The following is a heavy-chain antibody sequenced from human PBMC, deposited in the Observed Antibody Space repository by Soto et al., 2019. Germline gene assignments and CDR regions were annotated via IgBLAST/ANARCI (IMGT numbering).Heavy chain of an antibody. J-gene: IGHJ4*02. D-gene: IGHD6-19*01. CDR2: IFHNGTA. CDR3: ARIGGWYDIDF. Sequence: PAETLSLTCSVSGASVSTASFHWSWIRQVPGKGLQFIGSIFHNGTANSSPSLKNRASMSIDTSQTQFSLQLISVAAADTAVYYCARIGGWYDIDFWGQGNLVTVSS. V-gene: IGHV4-61*01. CDR1: GASVSTASFH.